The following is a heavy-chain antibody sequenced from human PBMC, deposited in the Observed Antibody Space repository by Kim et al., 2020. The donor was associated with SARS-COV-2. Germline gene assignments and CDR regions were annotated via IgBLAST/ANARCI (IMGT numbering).Heavy chain of an antibody. Sequence: GESLKISCKGSGYSFTSYWIGWVRQMPGQGLEWMGIIYPGDSDTRYSPFFQGQVTISADQSISTANLQWSSLKASDTAMYYCARSIAAAGYYYYYYGMDVWDQGTTVTVSS. V-gene: IGHV5-51*01. J-gene: IGHJ6*02. CDR2: IYPGDSDT. CDR1: GYSFTSYW. CDR3: ARSIAAAGYYYYYYGMDV. D-gene: IGHD6-13*01.